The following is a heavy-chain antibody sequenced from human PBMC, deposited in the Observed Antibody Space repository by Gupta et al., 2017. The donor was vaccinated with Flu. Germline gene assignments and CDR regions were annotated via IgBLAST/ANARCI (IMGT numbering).Heavy chain of an antibody. CDR1: GFPFSSYA. CDR2: ISGSGGST. V-gene: IGHV3-23*01. CDR3: AKDGIHYYYYGMDV. Sequence: EVQLLESGGGLVQPGGSLRLSCAASGFPFSSYAMSWVRQAPGKGLEWVSAISGSGGSTYYADSVKGRFTISRDNSKNTLYLQMNSLRAEDTAVYYCAKDGIHYYYYGMDVWGQGTTVTVSS. D-gene: IGHD1-14*01. J-gene: IGHJ6*02.